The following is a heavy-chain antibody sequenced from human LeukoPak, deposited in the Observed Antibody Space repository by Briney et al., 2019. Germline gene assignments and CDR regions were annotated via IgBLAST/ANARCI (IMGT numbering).Heavy chain of an antibody. CDR3: AKYYGSGSYRYYYYAMDV. Sequence: GGSLRLSCVASGFTFSSYAMSWVRQAPGKGLEWVSTISGSGGSTYYADSVKGRFAISRDNSKNTLYLQMNSLRAEDAAVYYCAKYYGSGSYRYYYYAMDVWGQGTTVTVSS. CDR1: GFTFSSYA. D-gene: IGHD3-10*01. J-gene: IGHJ6*02. CDR2: ISGSGGST. V-gene: IGHV3-23*01.